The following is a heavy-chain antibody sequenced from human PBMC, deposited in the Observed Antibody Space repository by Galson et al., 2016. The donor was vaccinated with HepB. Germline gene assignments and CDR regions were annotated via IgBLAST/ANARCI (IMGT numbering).Heavy chain of an antibody. V-gene: IGHV3-30*18. CDR3: AKVRQLAYSYGMDV. Sequence: SLRLSCAASGFTFSSSGLHWVRQAPGKGLEWVAVISYDGSNKYYADSEKGRFTISRDNSKNTLYLQMNSLRAEDTAVYYCAKVRQLAYSYGMDVWGQGTTVTVSS. D-gene: IGHD6-6*01. CDR1: GFTFSSSG. CDR2: ISYDGSNK. J-gene: IGHJ6*02.